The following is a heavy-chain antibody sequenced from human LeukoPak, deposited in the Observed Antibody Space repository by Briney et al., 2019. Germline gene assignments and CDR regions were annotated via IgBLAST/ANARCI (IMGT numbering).Heavy chain of an antibody. Sequence: SETLSLTCSVSDDSINNYYWSWIRQPPGKGLEWIGFAHHTGNTNYNPSLQSRVTISIDTSKRQFSLKLTSVTAADTAVYYCARYDVGSNCAQAFDLWGQGTMVTVSS. CDR2: AHHTGNT. CDR1: DDSINNYY. CDR3: ARYDVGSNCAQAFDL. J-gene: IGHJ3*01. V-gene: IGHV4-59*01. D-gene: IGHD4-11*01.